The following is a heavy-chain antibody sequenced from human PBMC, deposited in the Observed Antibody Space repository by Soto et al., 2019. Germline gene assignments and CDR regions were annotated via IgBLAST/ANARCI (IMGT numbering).Heavy chain of an antibody. CDR2: IYYSGST. J-gene: IGHJ4*02. CDR3: ARSASSGWYFDY. CDR1: GGSISSYY. V-gene: IGHV4-59*12. Sequence: SETLSLTCTVSGGSISSYYWSWIRQPPGKGLEWIGYIYYSGSTNYNPSLRSRVTISVDTSKNQFSLKLSSVTAADTAVYYCARSASSGWYFDYWGQGTLVIVSS. D-gene: IGHD6-19*01.